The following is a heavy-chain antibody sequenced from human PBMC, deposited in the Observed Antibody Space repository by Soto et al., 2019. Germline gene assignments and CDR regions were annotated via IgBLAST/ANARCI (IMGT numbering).Heavy chain of an antibody. CDR2: ISYDGSNK. Sequence: HPGGSLRLSCAASGFTFSSYGMHWVRQAPGKGLEWVAVISYDGSNKYYADSVKGRFTISRDNSKNTLYLQMNSLRAEDTAVYYCELVRDGMDVWGQGTTVTVSS. J-gene: IGHJ6*02. D-gene: IGHD6-13*01. V-gene: IGHV3-30*03. CDR3: ELVRDGMDV. CDR1: GFTFSSYG.